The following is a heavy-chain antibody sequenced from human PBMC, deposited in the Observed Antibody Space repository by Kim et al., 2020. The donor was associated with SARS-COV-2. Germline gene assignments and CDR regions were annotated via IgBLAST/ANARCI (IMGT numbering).Heavy chain of an antibody. Sequence: SETLSLTCAVYGGSFSGYYWSWIRQPPGKGLEWIGEINHSGSTNYNPSLKSRVTISVDTSKNQFSLKLSSVTAADTAVYYCARGHIAPAGMGGWYVPAAFDYWGQGTLVTVSS. D-gene: IGHD6-19*01. J-gene: IGHJ4*02. V-gene: IGHV4-34*01. CDR1: GGSFSGYY. CDR2: INHSGST. CDR3: ARGHIAPAGMGGWYVPAAFDY.